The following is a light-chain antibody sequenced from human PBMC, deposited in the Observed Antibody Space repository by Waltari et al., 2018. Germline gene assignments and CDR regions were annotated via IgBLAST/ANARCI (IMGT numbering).Light chain of an antibody. J-gene: IGLJ3*02. Sequence: QTVVTQETSLSVSPGATVTLTCDVNSASVSTSHYPSWYQQTPGQAPRTLMYNTNRRSCGVPERVSGYRVWDRAALAIAGAQAEDVSFYYWVLYLGGGISGFGGGTRLAVL. CDR2: NTN. CDR1: SASVSTSHY. V-gene: IGLV8-61*01. CDR3: VLYLGGGISG.